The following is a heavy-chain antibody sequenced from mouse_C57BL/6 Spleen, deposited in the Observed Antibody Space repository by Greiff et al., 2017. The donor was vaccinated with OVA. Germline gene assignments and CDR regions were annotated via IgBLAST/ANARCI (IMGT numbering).Heavy chain of an antibody. CDR3: AIKGDYYGSLVHYFDY. CDR1: GYTFTSYW. D-gene: IGHD1-1*01. CDR2: IHPSDSDT. V-gene: IGHV1-74*01. Sequence: QVQLKQPGAELVKPGASVKVSCKASGYTFTSYWMHWVKQRPGQGLEWIGRIHPSDSDTNYNQKFKGKATLTVDKSSSTAYMQLSSLTSEDSAVYYCAIKGDYYGSLVHYFDYWGQGTTLTVSS. J-gene: IGHJ2*01.